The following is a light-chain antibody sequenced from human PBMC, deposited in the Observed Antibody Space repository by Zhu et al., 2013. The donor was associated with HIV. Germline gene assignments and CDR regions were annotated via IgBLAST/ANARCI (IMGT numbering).Light chain of an antibody. CDR2: DAS. J-gene: IGKJ1*01. CDR1: QTIGKNY. Sequence: EIVLTQSPGTLSLSPGERATLFCRASQTIGKNYLAWYQYKPGQAPRLLIYDASRRTTGIPDRFSGSGSGTDFTLTISRLEPEDFALYYCQQYGYSPRTFGQGTKVEIK. CDR3: QQYGYSPRT. V-gene: IGKV3-20*01.